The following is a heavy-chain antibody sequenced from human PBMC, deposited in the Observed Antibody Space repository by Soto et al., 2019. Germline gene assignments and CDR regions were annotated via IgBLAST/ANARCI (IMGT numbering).Heavy chain of an antibody. CDR2: INPSGGST. D-gene: IGHD1-1*01. CDR3: ARGQARVLLKQLGCVDI. J-gene: IGHJ3*02. V-gene: IGHV1-46*03. Sequence: QVQLVQSGAEVKKPGASVKVSCKASGYTFTSYYMHWVRQAPGQGLEWMGIINPSGGSTSYAQKLQGRVTMTRDTSTSTVYMELSSLRSEDTAVYYCARGQARVLLKQLGCVDIWGQGTMVTVSS. CDR1: GYTFTSYY.